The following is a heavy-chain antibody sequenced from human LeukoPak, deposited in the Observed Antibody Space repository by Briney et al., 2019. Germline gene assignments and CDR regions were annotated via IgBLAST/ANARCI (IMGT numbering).Heavy chain of an antibody. Sequence: SQTLSLTCAISGDSVSSNSAAWNWIRQSPSRGLEWLGRTYYRSRWYKDYAVSVKSRITINPDTSKNQFSLQLNSVTPEDTAVYYCARVPKGYCSSTSCYKDYYYYYGMDVWGQGTTVTVSS. CDR2: TYYRSRWYK. D-gene: IGHD2-2*02. CDR3: ARVPKGYCSSTSCYKDYYYYYGMDV. V-gene: IGHV6-1*01. J-gene: IGHJ6*02. CDR1: GDSVSSNSAA.